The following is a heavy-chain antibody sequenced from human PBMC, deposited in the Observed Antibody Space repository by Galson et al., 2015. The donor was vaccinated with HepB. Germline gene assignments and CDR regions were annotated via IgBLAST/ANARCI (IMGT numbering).Heavy chain of an antibody. D-gene: IGHD3-10*01. CDR3: AREYYGGKLGDVVY. V-gene: IGHV1-2*02. Sequence: SVKVSCKASGYTFTDYYMHWVRQAPGQGLEWMGWINPNSDDTHYTQKFQGRVTMTRDTSITTAYMELSRLRSDDKAVYYCAREYYGGKLGDVVYWGQGTLVTVSS. J-gene: IGHJ4*02. CDR1: GYTFTDYY. CDR2: INPNSDDT.